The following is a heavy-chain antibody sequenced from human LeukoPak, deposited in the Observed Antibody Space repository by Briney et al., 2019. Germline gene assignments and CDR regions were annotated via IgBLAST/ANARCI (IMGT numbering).Heavy chain of an antibody. CDR1: GGSISSGDYY. J-gene: IGHJ4*02. V-gene: IGHV4-30-4*08. D-gene: IGHD5-12*01. Sequence: SQTLSLTCTVSGGSISSGDYYWSWIRQPPGKGLEWIGYIYYSGSTYYKPSLKSRVTISVDTSKNQFSLKLSSVTAADTAVYYCARDFSGYGIFDYWGQGTLVTVSS. CDR2: IYYSGST. CDR3: ARDFSGYGIFDY.